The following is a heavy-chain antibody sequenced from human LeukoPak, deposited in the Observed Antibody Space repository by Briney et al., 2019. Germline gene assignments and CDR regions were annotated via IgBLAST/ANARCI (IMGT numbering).Heavy chain of an antibody. D-gene: IGHD3-22*01. CDR1: GGSISSSNW. CDR2: IYHSGST. CDR3: ARVGPDSSGYYRKGGFDY. Sequence: SSGTLSLTCAVSGGSISSSNWWSWVRQPPGKGLEWIGEIYHSGSTNYNPSLKSRVTISVDTSKNQFSLKLSSVTAADTAVYYCARVGPDSSGYYRKGGFDYWGQGTLVTVSS. J-gene: IGHJ4*02. V-gene: IGHV4-4*02.